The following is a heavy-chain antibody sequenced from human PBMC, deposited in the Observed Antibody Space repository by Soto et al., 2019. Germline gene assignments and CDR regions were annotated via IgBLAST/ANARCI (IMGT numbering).Heavy chain of an antibody. J-gene: IGHJ6*02. V-gene: IGHV4-59*01. Sequence: TSETLSLTCTVSGGSISSYYWSWIRQPPGKGLEWIGYIYYGGSTNYNPSLKSRVTISVDTSKNQFSLKLSSVTAADTAVYYCARDPSSGWYYYGMDVWGQGTTVTVSS. CDR2: IYYGGST. CDR3: ARDPSSGWYYYGMDV. D-gene: IGHD6-19*01. CDR1: GGSISSYY.